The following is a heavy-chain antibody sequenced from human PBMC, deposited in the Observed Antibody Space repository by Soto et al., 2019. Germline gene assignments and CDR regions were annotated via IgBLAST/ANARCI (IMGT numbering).Heavy chain of an antibody. CDR2: ISGGGNDR. D-gene: IGHD3-10*01. V-gene: IGHV3-23*01. CDR3: AKDSGLPRFGTLIHALDL. J-gene: IGHJ3*01. Sequence: VQLLESGGSLVQPGGSLTLSCAASGFPFSSYAMSWVRQTPEKGLEWVAGISGGGNDRYYADFVQGRFTFSRDNSRNILYLQLNSLRDDDAAMYYCAKDSGLPRFGTLIHALDLWGQGTMVTVSS. CDR1: GFPFSSYA.